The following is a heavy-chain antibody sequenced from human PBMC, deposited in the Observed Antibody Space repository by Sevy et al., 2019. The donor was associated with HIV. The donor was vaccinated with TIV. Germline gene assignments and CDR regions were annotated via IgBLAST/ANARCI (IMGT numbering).Heavy chain of an antibody. CDR2: ISSTGSTI. Sequence: GGSLRLSCAASGFTFSSYEMNWVRQAPGKGLEWVSYISSTGSTIYYADSVKGRFTISRDNAKNSLYLQMSSLTAEDTAVYYCATDAPGSSIVDYWGQGTLVTVSS. J-gene: IGHJ4*02. V-gene: IGHV3-48*03. CDR3: ATDAPGSSIVDY. D-gene: IGHD6-13*01. CDR1: GFTFSSYE.